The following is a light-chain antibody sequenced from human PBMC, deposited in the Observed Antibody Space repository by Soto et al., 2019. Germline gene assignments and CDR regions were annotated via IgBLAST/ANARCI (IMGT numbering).Light chain of an antibody. CDR2: KAS. V-gene: IGKV1-5*03. CDR3: QHYNSYSEA. CDR1: QSIHSW. J-gene: IGKJ1*01. Sequence: DIQMTQSPSTLSASVGDRVTITCRASQSIHSWLAWYQQKPGKAPKLLIYKASTLKSGVPSRFSGSGSGTEFTLTISSLQPDDFATYYCQHYNSYSEAFGQGTKGDIK.